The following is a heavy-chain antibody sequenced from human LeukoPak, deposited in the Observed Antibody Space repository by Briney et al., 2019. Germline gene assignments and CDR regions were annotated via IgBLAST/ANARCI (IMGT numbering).Heavy chain of an antibody. CDR2: ISSSGSTI. D-gene: IGHD6-19*01. CDR1: GFTFSSHE. V-gene: IGHV3-48*03. Sequence: PGASLRLSCAASGFTFSSHEMNWVRQRLGKGLEWVSYISSSGSTIYYADSVKGRFTIPRDNAKNSLYLQMNSLRAEDTAVYYCARDRGSSGPNYFNYWGQGTLVTVSS. CDR3: ARDRGSSGPNYFNY. J-gene: IGHJ4*02.